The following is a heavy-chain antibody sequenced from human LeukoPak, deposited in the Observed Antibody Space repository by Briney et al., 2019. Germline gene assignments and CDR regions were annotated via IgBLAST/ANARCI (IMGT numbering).Heavy chain of an antibody. CDR2: LDSTDRT. D-gene: IGHD1-26*01. Sequence: GGSLRLSCAASGFSISTTYMSWVRQAPGKGPEWVAILDSTDRTYYGDSVKGRFTISRDNSKNTLYLQMNSLGAEDTAVYYCARTIVGATNDAFDIWGQGTMVTVSS. V-gene: IGHV3-53*01. CDR1: GFSISTTY. CDR3: ARTIVGATNDAFDI. J-gene: IGHJ3*02.